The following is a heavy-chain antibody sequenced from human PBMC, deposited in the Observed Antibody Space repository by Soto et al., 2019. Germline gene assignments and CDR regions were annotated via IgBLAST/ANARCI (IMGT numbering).Heavy chain of an antibody. CDR2: INPSGGST. V-gene: IGHV1-46*03. J-gene: IGHJ4*02. Sequence: ASVEVCCKASGDTFTSYYRRWVRHAPGQGLEWMGIINPSGGSTSYAQKFQGRVTMTRDTSTSTVYMELSSLRSEDTAVYYCARDLRLLEWPLKDYRGQGTLVTVSS. CDR3: ARDLRLLEWPLKDY. CDR1: GDTFTSYY. D-gene: IGHD3-3*01.